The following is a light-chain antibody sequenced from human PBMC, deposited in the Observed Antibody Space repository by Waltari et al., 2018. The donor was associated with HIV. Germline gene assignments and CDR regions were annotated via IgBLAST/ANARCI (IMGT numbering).Light chain of an antibody. V-gene: IGKV1-33*01. CDR3: QQYDNLPLT. CDR2: DAS. Sequence: IQMTQSPSSLSPSVAARAPITCQASQDISNYLNWYQQKPGKAPKLLIYDASNLETGVPSRVSGSGSGTDFTFTISSLQPEDIATYYCQQYDNLPLTFGGGTKVEIK. CDR1: QDISNY. J-gene: IGKJ4*01.